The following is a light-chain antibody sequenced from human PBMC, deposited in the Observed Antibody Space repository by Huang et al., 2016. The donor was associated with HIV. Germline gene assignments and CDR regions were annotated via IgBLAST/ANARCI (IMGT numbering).Light chain of an antibody. J-gene: IGKJ2*01. CDR1: QSVTNNY. CDR2: GAS. V-gene: IGKV3-20*01. CDR3: QQYGGSPRT. Sequence: EIVLTQSPGTLSLSPGERATLSCRASQSVTNNYLAGYQQKPGQAPRLVIYGASSRATGIPDRCSGSGSGTDFTLTISRLEPDDFVVYYCQQYGGSPRTFGQGTKLEIK.